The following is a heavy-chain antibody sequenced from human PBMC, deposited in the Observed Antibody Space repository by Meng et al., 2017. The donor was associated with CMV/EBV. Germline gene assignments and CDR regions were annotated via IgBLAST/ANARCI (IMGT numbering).Heavy chain of an antibody. CDR2: ISYDGSNK. CDR1: GFTFSSYA. CDR3: AGMDIVVVPAAILVGAFDI. Sequence: GGSLRLSCAASGFTFSSYAMHWVRQAPGKGLEWVAVISYDGSNKYYADSVKGRFTISRDNSKNTLYLQMNSLRAEDTAVYYCAGMDIVVVPAAILVGAFDIWGQGTMVTVSS. J-gene: IGHJ3*02. D-gene: IGHD2-2*02. V-gene: IGHV3-30-3*01.